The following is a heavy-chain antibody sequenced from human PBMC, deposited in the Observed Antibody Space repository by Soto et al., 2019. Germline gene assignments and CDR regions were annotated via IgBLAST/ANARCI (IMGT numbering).Heavy chain of an antibody. CDR2: IYHSGST. J-gene: IGHJ2*01. Sequence: QLQLQESGSGLVKPSQTLSLTCAVSGGSISSGGYSWSWIRQPPGKGLKWIGYIYHSGSTYYNPSLKSRVTISVDSSKNQFSLKLSSVTAADTAVYYCARGYGDYDVWYFDLWGRGTLVTVSS. V-gene: IGHV4-30-2*01. CDR1: GGSISSGGYS. CDR3: ARGYGDYDVWYFDL. D-gene: IGHD4-17*01.